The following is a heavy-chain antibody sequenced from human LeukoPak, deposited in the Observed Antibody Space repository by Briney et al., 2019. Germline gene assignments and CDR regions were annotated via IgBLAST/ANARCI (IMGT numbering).Heavy chain of an antibody. J-gene: IGHJ5*02. CDR3: ATLSRITMVRGAIPLHNWFDP. D-gene: IGHD3-10*01. Sequence: ASVKVSCKVSGYTLTELSMHWVRQAPGKGLEWMGGFDPEDGETIYAQKFQGRVTMTEDTSTDTAYMELSSQRSEDTAVYYCATLSRITMVRGAIPLHNWFDPWGQGTLVTVSS. V-gene: IGHV1-24*01. CDR1: GYTLTELS. CDR2: FDPEDGET.